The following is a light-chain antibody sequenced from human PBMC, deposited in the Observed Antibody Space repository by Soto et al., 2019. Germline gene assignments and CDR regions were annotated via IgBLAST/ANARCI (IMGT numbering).Light chain of an antibody. CDR3: STYPSSSRLKRE. V-gene: IGLV2-14*01. CDR2: EVS. Sequence: QSALTQPASVSGSPGQSITISCTGTGSDVGGYNYVSWYQQHPGKAPKLMIYEVSNRPSGVSNRFSGSKSGNTASLTISGLQADDESDYYCSTYPSSSRLKREYGGGTKLTVL. CDR1: GSDVGGYNY. J-gene: IGLJ3*02.